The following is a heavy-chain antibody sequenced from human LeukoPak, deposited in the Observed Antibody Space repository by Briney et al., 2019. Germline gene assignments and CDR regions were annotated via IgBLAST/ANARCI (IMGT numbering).Heavy chain of an antibody. Sequence: ASVKVSRTASGYTFTGYYMHWVRQAPGQGVEWMGGTYPNRGGTNYAQKCQSRVTITRVTSISTAYMELSRLRSDDTAVYYCARNDGSWGQGTLVTVSS. J-gene: IGHJ5*02. CDR2: TYPNRGGT. CDR3: ARNDGS. CDR1: GYTFTGYY. V-gene: IGHV1-2*02. D-gene: IGHD5-24*01.